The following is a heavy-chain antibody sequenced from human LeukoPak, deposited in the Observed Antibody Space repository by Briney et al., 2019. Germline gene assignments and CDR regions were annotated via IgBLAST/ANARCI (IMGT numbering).Heavy chain of an antibody. V-gene: IGHV4-61*02. J-gene: IGHJ6*03. Sequence: PSQTLSLTCTVSGGSISSGSYYWSWIRQPAGKGLEWIGRIYTSGSTNYNPSLKSRVTMSVDTSKNQFSLKLSSVTAADTAVYYCASSTGDRAYYYYYYYMDVWGKGTTVTVSS. CDR3: ASSTGDRAYYYYYYYMDV. CDR1: GGSISSGSYY. D-gene: IGHD2-2*01. CDR2: IYTSGST.